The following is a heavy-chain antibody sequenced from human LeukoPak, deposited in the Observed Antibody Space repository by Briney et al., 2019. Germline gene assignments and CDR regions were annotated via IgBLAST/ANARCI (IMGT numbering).Heavy chain of an antibody. J-gene: IGHJ4*02. CDR3: ARVSGDYGDYGEY. D-gene: IGHD4-17*01. Sequence: GGSLRLSCAASGFTFSSYWMSWVRQAPGKGLEWVANIKQDGSEKYYVDSVKGRFTICRENAKNSLYLQMNSLRDEDTAVYYCARVSGDYGDYGEYWGQGTLVTVSS. CDR1: GFTFSSYW. CDR2: IKQDGSEK. V-gene: IGHV3-7*01.